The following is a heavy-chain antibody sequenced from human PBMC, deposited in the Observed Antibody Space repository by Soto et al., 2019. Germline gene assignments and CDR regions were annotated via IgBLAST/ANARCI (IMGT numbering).Heavy chain of an antibody. CDR3: AREVRGGTSDY. Sequence: QVQLVQSGAEVKKPGASVKVSCKASGYTFTSYDINWVRQATGQGLEWMGWMNPNSGNTAYAQKFQARAPMTRNTSISTAYMELSSLSSEDTTVYYCAREVRGGTSDYWGQGTLVTVSS. V-gene: IGHV1-8*01. CDR1: GYTFTSYD. CDR2: MNPNSGNT. D-gene: IGHD1-1*01. J-gene: IGHJ4*02.